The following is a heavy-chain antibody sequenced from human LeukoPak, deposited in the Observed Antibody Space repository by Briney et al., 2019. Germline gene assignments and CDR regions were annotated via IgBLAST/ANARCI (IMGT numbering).Heavy chain of an antibody. J-gene: IGHJ4*02. V-gene: IGHV1-24*01. CDR1: GYTLTELS. CDR2: FDPEDGET. D-gene: IGHD6-19*01. CDR3: AIWGTAVAGTTKQLVY. Sequence: ASVKVSCKVSGYTLTELSMHWVRQAPGKGLEWMGGFDPEDGETIYAQKFQGRVTMTEDTSTDTAYMELSSLRSEDTAVYYCAIWGTAVAGTTKQLVYWGQGTLVTVSS.